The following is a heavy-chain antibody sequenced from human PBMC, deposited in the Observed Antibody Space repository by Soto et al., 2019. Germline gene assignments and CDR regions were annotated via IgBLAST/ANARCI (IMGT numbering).Heavy chain of an antibody. Sequence: PSETLSLTCIVSGGSISGYFWSWIRQPPGKGLEWIGHIYYDGNTNYKPSLESRLTVSVDTSKNQFSLKLRSVTAADTAVYYCARARSGYNMDAFDIWGQGTMVTVSS. D-gene: IGHD5-12*01. CDR3: ARARSGYNMDAFDI. CDR1: GGSISGYF. CDR2: IYYDGNT. V-gene: IGHV4-59*01. J-gene: IGHJ3*02.